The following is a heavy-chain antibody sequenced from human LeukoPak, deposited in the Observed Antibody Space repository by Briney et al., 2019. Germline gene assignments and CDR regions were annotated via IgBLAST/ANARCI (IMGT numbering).Heavy chain of an antibody. Sequence: GGSLRLSCAASGFTFSSNYMSWVRQAPGKGLEWVSVIYSGGSKYYSDCVRGRCTISRENSKKTLYLQMNSLRAEDTAVYYCVSSGYYYGENFDYWGQGTLVTVSS. CDR1: GFTFSSNY. CDR3: VSSGYYYGENFDY. CDR2: IYSGGSK. J-gene: IGHJ4*02. D-gene: IGHD3-22*01. V-gene: IGHV3-66*02.